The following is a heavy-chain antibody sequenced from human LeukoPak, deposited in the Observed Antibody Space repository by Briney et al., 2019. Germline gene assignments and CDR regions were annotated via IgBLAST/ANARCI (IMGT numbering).Heavy chain of an antibody. J-gene: IGHJ3*02. CDR1: GGSISSYY. CDR2: IYTSGST. D-gene: IGHD3-22*01. Sequence: SETLSLTCTVSGGSISSYYWSWIRQPPGKGLEWIGRIYTSGSTNYNPSLKSRVTISVDTSKNQFSLKLSSVTAADTAVYYCARAGYYDSSPYDAFDIWGQGTMVTVSS. CDR3: ARAGYYDSSPYDAFDI. V-gene: IGHV4-4*08.